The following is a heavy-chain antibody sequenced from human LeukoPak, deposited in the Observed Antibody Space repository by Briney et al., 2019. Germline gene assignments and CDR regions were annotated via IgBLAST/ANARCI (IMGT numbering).Heavy chain of an antibody. D-gene: IGHD5-18*01. V-gene: IGHV4-59*01. CDR3: ARGGYSYGARGVFDY. CDR1: GGSISSYY. CDR2: IFYSGST. Sequence: SETLSLTCTVSGGSISSYYWSWIRQPPGKGLEWIGYIFYSGSTNYNPSLKSRVTISVDTSKNQFSLKLSSVTAADTAVYYCARGGYSYGARGVFDYWGQGTLVTVSS. J-gene: IGHJ4*02.